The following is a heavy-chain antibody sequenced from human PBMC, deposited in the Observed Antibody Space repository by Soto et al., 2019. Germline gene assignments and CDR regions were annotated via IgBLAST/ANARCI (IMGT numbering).Heavy chain of an antibody. J-gene: IGHJ5*02. Sequence: PSETLSLTCAVYGGSFSGYYWSWIRQPPGKGLEWIGEINHSGSTNYNPSLKSRVTISVDTSKNQFSLKLSSVTAADTAVYYCARGRPYYDFWSGYYFRRYNWFDPWGQGTLVTVS. D-gene: IGHD3-3*01. CDR2: INHSGST. CDR3: ARGRPYYDFWSGYYFRRYNWFDP. CDR1: GGSFSGYY. V-gene: IGHV4-34*01.